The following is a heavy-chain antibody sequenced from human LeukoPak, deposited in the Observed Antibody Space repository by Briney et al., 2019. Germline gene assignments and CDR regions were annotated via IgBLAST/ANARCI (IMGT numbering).Heavy chain of an antibody. J-gene: IGHJ6*03. CDR3: AKGGNYCTGGVCYYYYMDV. CDR2: ISGSGGST. V-gene: IGHV3-23*01. Sequence: PGGSLRLSCAASGFTFSSYAMSWVRQAPGKGLEWVSAISGSGGSTYYADSVKGRFTISRDNSKNTLYLQMNSLRAEDTAVYYCAKGGNYCTGGVCYYYYMDVWGKGTPVTVSS. D-gene: IGHD2-8*02. CDR1: GFTFSSYA.